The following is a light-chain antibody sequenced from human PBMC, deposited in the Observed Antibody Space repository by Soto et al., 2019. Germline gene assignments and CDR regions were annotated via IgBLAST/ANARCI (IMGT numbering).Light chain of an antibody. CDR1: YSNIGANYD. Sequence: QLVLTQPPSVSGAPGQRVTISCTGSYSNIGANYDVHWYQHLPGTAPKVLIYGNFNRPSGVPDRFSASTSGTSASLAITGLQAEDEADYYCQSYDRSLSAYVFGAGTKVTVL. J-gene: IGLJ1*01. CDR2: GNF. V-gene: IGLV1-40*01. CDR3: QSYDRSLSAYV.